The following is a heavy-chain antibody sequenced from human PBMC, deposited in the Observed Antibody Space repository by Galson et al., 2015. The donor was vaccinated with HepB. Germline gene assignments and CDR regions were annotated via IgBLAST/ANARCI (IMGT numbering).Heavy chain of an antibody. CDR2: INHSGST. D-gene: IGHD6-13*01. J-gene: IGHJ5*02. Sequence: SETLSLTCAVYGGSFSGYYWSWIRQPPGKGLEWIGEINHSGSTNYNPSLKSRVTISVDTSKNQFSLKLSSVTAADTAVYYCARALLSSSWAPRWFDPWGQGTLVTVSS. CDR3: ARALLSSSWAPRWFDP. CDR1: GGSFSGYY. V-gene: IGHV4-34*01.